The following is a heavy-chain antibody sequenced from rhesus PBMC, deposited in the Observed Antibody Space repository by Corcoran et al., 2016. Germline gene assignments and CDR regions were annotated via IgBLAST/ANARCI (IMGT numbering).Heavy chain of an antibody. CDR3: ARGPSNGYWDYFDY. CDR2: SCGSGRGT. J-gene: IGHJ4*01. Sequence: QLQLQESGPGLVKPSETLSFTCAVSGGSISSNYWSWIRQPPGKGLEWIGRSCGSGRGTNYNPPLIRRVTISTDTSKNQFSLKLSSVTAADTAVYYCARGPSNGYWDYFDYWGQGVLVTVSS. V-gene: IGHV4-173*01. CDR1: GGSISSNY. D-gene: IGHD2-27*01.